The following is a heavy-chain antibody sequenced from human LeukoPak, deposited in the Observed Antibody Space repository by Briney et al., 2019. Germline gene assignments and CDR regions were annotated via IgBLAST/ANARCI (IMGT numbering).Heavy chain of an antibody. J-gene: IGHJ4*02. D-gene: IGHD3-3*01. Sequence: ASVKVSCKASGYTFTGYYMHWVRQAPGQGLEWMGWINPNSGGTNYAQKFQGRVTMTRDTSISTAYMELSRLRSDDTAVYYCAREGFWSGTGSFDYWGQGTLVTVSS. CDR1: GYTFTGYY. CDR2: INPNSGGT. CDR3: AREGFWSGTGSFDY. V-gene: IGHV1-2*02.